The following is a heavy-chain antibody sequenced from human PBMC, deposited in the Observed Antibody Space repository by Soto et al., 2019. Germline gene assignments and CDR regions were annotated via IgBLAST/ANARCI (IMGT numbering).Heavy chain of an antibody. CDR3: ASCPDDYGDYYFDY. CDR1: GFTVSSNY. CDR2: IYSGGST. V-gene: IGHV3-66*01. Sequence: GGSLRLSCAASGFTVSSNYMSWVRQAPGKGLEWVSVIYSGGSTYYADSVKGRFTISRDNSKNTLYLQMNSLRAEDTAVYYCASCPDDYGDYYFDYWGQGTLVTVSS. D-gene: IGHD4-17*01. J-gene: IGHJ4*02.